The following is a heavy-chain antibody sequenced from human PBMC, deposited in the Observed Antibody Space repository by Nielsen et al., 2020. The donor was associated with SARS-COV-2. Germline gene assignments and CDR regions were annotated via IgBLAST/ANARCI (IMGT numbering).Heavy chain of an antibody. CDR2: INSDGSN. Sequence: GESLKISCAASGFSFSSYWMHWVRQAPGKGLVWVSHINSDGSNYADSVKGRFTISRDNAKNTLYLQMNSLRAEDTAVYYCADLGLGYIGWGHGTRVTVSS. V-gene: IGHV3-74*01. D-gene: IGHD2-15*01. CDR1: GFSFSSYW. CDR3: ADLGLGYIG. J-gene: IGHJ4*01.